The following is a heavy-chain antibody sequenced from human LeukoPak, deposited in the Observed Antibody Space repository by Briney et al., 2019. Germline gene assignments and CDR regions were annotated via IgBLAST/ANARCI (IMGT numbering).Heavy chain of an antibody. CDR2: ISGSGGST. V-gene: IGHV3-23*01. J-gene: IGHJ3*02. CDR1: GFTFSSYA. D-gene: IGHD3-9*01. CDR3: AKERPYYDILTGYYIGDAFDI. Sequence: GGSLRLSCAASGFTFSSYAMSWVRQAPGKGLEWVSAISGSGGSTYYADSVKGRFTISRDNSKNTLYLQMNSLRAEDTAVYYCAKERPYYDILTGYYIGDAFDIWGQGTMVTVSS.